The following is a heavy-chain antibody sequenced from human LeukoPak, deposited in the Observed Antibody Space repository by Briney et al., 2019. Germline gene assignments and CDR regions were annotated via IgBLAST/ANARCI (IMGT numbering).Heavy chain of an antibody. V-gene: IGHV4-4*07. J-gene: IGHJ4*02. Sequence: SGSLSLTCTASGGSVSSYYRSWIRQPAGKGLEWIGRIYTSGSTNYNPSLKSRVTMSVDTSKNQFSLKLSSVTAADTAVYYCARDSSSWSFLDYWGQGTLVTVSS. CDR2: IYTSGST. CDR3: ARDSSSWSFLDY. D-gene: IGHD6-13*01. CDR1: GGSVSSYY.